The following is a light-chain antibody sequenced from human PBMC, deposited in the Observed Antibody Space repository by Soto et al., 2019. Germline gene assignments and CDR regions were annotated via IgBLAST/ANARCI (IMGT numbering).Light chain of an antibody. CDR3: AAWDDRLNGV. J-gene: IGLJ3*02. CDR1: SSDVGAYNY. Sequence: QSALTQPRSVSGSPGQSVTISCSGTSSDVGAYNYVSWYQQHPDKAPKLMMYDVNKRPSGVPDRFSGSKSGNTASLTISGLQAEDEADYFCAAWDDRLNGVFGGGTKVTVL. CDR2: DVN. V-gene: IGLV2-11*01.